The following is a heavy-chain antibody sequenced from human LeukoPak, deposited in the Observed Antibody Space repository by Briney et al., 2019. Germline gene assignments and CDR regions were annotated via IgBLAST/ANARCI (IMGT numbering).Heavy chain of an antibody. Sequence: ASVTVSCTASGYTFTVYYMHWVRQAPGQGLEWMGRINPNSGGTNYAQKFQGRVTMTRDTSISTAYMELSRLRSDDTAVYYCARQRGYYYSDAFDIWGQGTMVTVSS. CDR3: ARQRGYYYSDAFDI. CDR2: INPNSGGT. D-gene: IGHD3-22*01. V-gene: IGHV1-2*06. CDR1: GYTFTVYY. J-gene: IGHJ3*02.